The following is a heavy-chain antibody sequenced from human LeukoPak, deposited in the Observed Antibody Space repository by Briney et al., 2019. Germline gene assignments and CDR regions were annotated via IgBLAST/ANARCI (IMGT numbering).Heavy chain of an antibody. J-gene: IGHJ4*02. V-gene: IGHV4-59*08. CDR1: GGSISSYF. D-gene: IGHD6-13*01. CDR3: ARGTAAALEY. Sequence: PSETLSLTGTVSGGSISSYFWNWIRQPPGKGLEWIGYIYYSGITNYNPSLKSRVTISVDTSKNQFSLKLTSVTAADTAVYYCARGTAAALEYWGQGTLVTVSS. CDR2: IYYSGIT.